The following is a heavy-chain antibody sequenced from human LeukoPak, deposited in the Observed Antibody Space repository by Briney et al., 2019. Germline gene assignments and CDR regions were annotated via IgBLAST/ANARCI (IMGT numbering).Heavy chain of an antibody. CDR3: AKDRAQQLVLDF. V-gene: IGHV3-23*01. D-gene: IGHD6-13*01. CDR1: GFTFSSYA. J-gene: IGHJ4*02. Sequence: GGSLRLSCAASGFTFSSYAMSWVRQAPGKGLEWVSAIISSGSSTYYADSVKGRFTISRDNSKNTLFLQMNSLRVEDTAVYYCAKDRAQQLVLDFWGQGTLVTVSS. CDR2: IISSGSST.